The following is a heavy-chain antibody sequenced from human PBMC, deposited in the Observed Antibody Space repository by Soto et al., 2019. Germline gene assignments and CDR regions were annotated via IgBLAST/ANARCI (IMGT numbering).Heavy chain of an antibody. CDR2: IYSGGSS. V-gene: IGHV3-53*01. D-gene: IGHD3-10*01. Sequence: GGSLRLSCATSGFTVSSSHMSWVRQAPGKGLEWVSVIYSGGSSYYAVSVQGRFTISRDNSKNTVYLQMNSLRGEDTAMYYCARLGPYGSESYSFRYNWFDPWGQGTLVTVSS. CDR3: ARLGPYGSESYSFRYNWFDP. CDR1: GFTVSSSH. J-gene: IGHJ5*02.